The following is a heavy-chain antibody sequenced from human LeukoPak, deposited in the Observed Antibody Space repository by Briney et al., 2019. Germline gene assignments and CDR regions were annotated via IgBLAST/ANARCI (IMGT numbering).Heavy chain of an antibody. CDR2: IYYSGST. V-gene: IGHV4-59*08. CDR3: ARSGDYGGNAGYFQH. D-gene: IGHD4-23*01. J-gene: IGHJ1*01. CDR1: GGSISSYY. Sequence: SETLSLTCTVSGGSISSYYWSWIRQPPGKGLEWIGYIYYSGSTNYNPSLKSRVTISVDTSKNQFSLKLSSVTAADTAVYYCARSGDYGGNAGYFQHWGQGTLVTVSS.